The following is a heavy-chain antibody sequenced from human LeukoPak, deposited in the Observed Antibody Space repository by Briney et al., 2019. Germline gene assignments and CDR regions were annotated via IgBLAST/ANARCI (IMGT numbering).Heavy chain of an antibody. D-gene: IGHD3-16*01. CDR1: GYSFTTFS. V-gene: IGHV1-18*01. CDR3: SRDSTSGAVVDFNY. Sequence: ASVTVSCKTSGYSFTTFSIAWVRQAPGQGLEWMGWINANNGETHYAQKFHDRVTMTTDTSKNTAYMELRGLKSDDSAMYYCSRDSTSGAVVDFNYWGQGTLVTVSS. J-gene: IGHJ4*02. CDR2: INANNGET.